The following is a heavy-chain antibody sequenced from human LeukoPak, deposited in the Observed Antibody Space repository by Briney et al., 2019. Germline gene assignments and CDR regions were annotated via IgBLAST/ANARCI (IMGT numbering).Heavy chain of an antibody. CDR3: AREGYCNSTTCDKPFDY. D-gene: IGHD2-2*02. J-gene: IGHJ4*02. Sequence: EASVKVSCKGSDYTYTNYGISWVRQAPGQGLEWMGWISGYNGNTKYAQKFQGRVTMTTETSTSTAYMELRSLRSDDTAVYYCAREGYCNSTTCDKPFDYWGQGTLVTVSS. V-gene: IGHV1-18*01. CDR2: ISGYNGNT. CDR1: DYTYTNYG.